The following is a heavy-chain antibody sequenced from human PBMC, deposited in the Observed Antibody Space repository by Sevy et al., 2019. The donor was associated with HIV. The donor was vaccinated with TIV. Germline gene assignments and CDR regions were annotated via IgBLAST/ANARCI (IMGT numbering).Heavy chain of an antibody. Sequence: ASVKVSCKASGYTFTSYAIHWVRQAPGQRLEWMGWINAGNGNTKYSQKFQGRVTITRDTSASTAYMELSSLRSEDTAVYYCARDWNYYGSGAAYWGQGTLVTVSS. CDR1: GYTFTSYA. D-gene: IGHD3-10*01. J-gene: IGHJ4*02. CDR2: INAGNGNT. V-gene: IGHV1-3*01. CDR3: ARDWNYYGSGAAY.